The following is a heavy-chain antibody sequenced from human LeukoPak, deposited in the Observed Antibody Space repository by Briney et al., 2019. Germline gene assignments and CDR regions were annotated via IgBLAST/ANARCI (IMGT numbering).Heavy chain of an antibody. CDR1: GFTFDDYA. CDR2: ISWNSGSI. J-gene: IGHJ4*02. V-gene: IGHV3-9*01. CDR3: AKTFMVRGVINELPYFDY. Sequence: GRSLRLSCAASGFTFDDYAMHWVRQAPGKGLEWVSGISWNSGSIGYADSVKGRFTISRDNAKNSLYLQMNSLRAEDTALYYRAKTFMVRGVINELPYFDYWGQGTLVTVSS. D-gene: IGHD3-10*01.